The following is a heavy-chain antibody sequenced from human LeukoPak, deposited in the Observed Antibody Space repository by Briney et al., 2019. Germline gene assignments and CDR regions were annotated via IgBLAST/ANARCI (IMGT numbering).Heavy chain of an antibody. CDR3: ARDLDFGRYSYGSHVYYYYGMDV. V-gene: IGHV1-18*01. Sequence: VKVSCKASGYTFTSYGISWVRQAPGQGLEWMGWISAYNGNTNYAQKLQGRGTMTTDTSTSTDYMELRSLRSDDTAVYYCARDLDFGRYSYGSHVYYYYGMDVWGQGTTVTVSS. CDR1: GYTFTSYG. J-gene: IGHJ6*02. D-gene: IGHD5-18*01. CDR2: ISAYNGNT.